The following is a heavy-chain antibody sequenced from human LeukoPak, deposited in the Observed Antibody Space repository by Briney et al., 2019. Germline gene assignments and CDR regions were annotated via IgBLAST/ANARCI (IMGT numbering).Heavy chain of an antibody. CDR2: IYSGGST. V-gene: IGHV3-53*01. D-gene: IGHD6-13*01. CDR1: GFTVSSNY. J-gene: IGHJ6*03. Sequence: GGSLRLSCAASGFTVSSNYMSWVRQAPGKGLEWVSVIYSGGSTYYADSVKARFTISGDNSKNTLYLQMNSLRAEDTAVYYCARDSSSWDLYYYMDVWGKGTTVTVSS. CDR3: ARDSSSWDLYYYMDV.